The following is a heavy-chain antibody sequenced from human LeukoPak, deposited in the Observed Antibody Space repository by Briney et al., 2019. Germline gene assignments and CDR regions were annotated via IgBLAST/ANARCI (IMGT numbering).Heavy chain of an antibody. CDR1: GGTLSSYA. V-gene: IGHV1-69*06. J-gene: IGHJ4*02. Sequence: ASVKVSCKASGGTLSSYAISWVRQAPGQGLEWMGGIIPIFGTANYAQKFQGRVTITADKSTSTAYMEVSSLRSEDTAVYYCAGGRPRGYCSGGSCYHNFDYWGQGTLVTVSS. CDR3: AGGRPRGYCSGGSCYHNFDY. D-gene: IGHD2-15*01. CDR2: IIPIFGTA.